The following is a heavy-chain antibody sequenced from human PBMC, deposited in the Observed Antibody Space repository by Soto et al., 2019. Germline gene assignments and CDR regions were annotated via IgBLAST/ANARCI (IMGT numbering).Heavy chain of an antibody. CDR2: ISGSGGST. V-gene: IGHV3-23*01. CDR1: GFTFSSYA. Sequence: GGSLRLSCAASGFTFSSYAMSWVRQAPGKGLEWVSAISGSGGSTYYADSVKGRFTISRDNSKNTLYLQMNSLRAEDTAVYYCAKANGYYYGSGSYFFSGWFDPWGQGTLVTVSS. D-gene: IGHD3-10*01. CDR3: AKANGYYYGSGSYFFSGWFDP. J-gene: IGHJ5*02.